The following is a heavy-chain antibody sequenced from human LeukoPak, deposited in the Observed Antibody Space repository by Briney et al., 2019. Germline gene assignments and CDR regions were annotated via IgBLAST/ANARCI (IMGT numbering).Heavy chain of an antibody. V-gene: IGHV1-2*02. CDR3: ARDPGNSGYDSIDY. J-gene: IGHJ4*02. CDR1: GYTFTGYY. D-gene: IGHD5-12*01. CDR2: INPNSGGT. Sequence: GASVKVSCKASGYTFTGYYMHWVRQAPGQGLEWMGGINPNSGGTNYAQKFQGRVTMTRETSISTAYMELSRLRSDDTAVYYCARDPGNSGYDSIDYWGQGTLVTVSS.